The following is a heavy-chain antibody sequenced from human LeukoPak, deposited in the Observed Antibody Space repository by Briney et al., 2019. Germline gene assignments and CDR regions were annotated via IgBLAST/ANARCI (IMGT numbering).Heavy chain of an antibody. D-gene: IGHD1-26*01. CDR3: ARLAVGAPFDY. CDR2: FYFSGST. CDR1: GGSISSSSYY. J-gene: IGHJ4*02. Sequence: PSETLSLTSTVSGGSISSSSYYWGWIRQPPGKGLEWIGSFYFSGSTYYNPSLKSRVTISVDTSKNQFSLKLSSVTAADTAVYYCARLAVGAPFDYWGQGTLVTVSS. V-gene: IGHV4-39*01.